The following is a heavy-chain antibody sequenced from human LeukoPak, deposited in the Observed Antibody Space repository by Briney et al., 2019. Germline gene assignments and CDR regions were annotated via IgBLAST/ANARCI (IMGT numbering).Heavy chain of an antibody. V-gene: IGHV4-4*07. D-gene: IGHD3-16*02. Sequence: SETLSLTCTVSGGSIRSYWSWIRQPAGKGLEWIGRIYGSGSTDYNPSLKSRVTMSIDTSKNQFSLNLISVTAADTAVYYCARGAWGMITFGGVIVINDAFDIWGQGTMVTVSS. CDR3: ARGAWGMITFGGVIVINDAFDI. J-gene: IGHJ3*02. CDR1: GGSIRSY. CDR2: IYGSGST.